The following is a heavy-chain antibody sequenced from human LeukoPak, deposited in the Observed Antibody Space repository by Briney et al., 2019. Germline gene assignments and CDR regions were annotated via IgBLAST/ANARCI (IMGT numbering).Heavy chain of an antibody. CDR3: AKIPDTNYIIQL. J-gene: IGHJ1*01. D-gene: IGHD1-1*01. V-gene: IGHV3-30*02. Sequence: GGSVRLSCAASGFTFSTYGMRWIRQAPGKGLEWVAFISHNGNGKHYADSVKGRFTISRDNPDNRLYLHMNSLGPADTAMYYCAKIPDTNYIIQLWGQGTLVTVSS. CDR2: ISHNGNGK. CDR1: GFTFSTYG.